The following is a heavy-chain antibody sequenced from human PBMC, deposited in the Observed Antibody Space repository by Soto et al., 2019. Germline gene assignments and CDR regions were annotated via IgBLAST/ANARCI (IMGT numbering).Heavy chain of an antibody. D-gene: IGHD3-3*01. CDR2: ISGSGGST. CDR1: GFTFSSYA. Sequence: GGSLRLSCAASGFTFSSYAMIWVRQAPGKGLEWVSAISGSGGSTYYADSVKGRFTISRDNSKNTLYLQMNSLRAEDTAVYYCAKDQSARDFWSGSYYFEYWGQGTLVTVSS. V-gene: IGHV3-23*01. CDR3: AKDQSARDFWSGSYYFEY. J-gene: IGHJ4*02.